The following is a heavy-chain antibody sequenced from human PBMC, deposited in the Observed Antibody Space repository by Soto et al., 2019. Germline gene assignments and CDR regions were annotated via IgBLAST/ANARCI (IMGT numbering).Heavy chain of an antibody. CDR3: ARRMTAPLDF. CDR2: ITGGSDYT. CDR1: GFTFSSSA. D-gene: IGHD2-8*01. Sequence: EVQLLESGGGLVQPGGSLRLSCAASGFTFSSSAMSWVRQAPGKGLEWVSTITGGSDYTSYADSVEGRFTISRDNSKNTLYLQMNSLRGEDTAIYYCARRMTAPLDFWGQGTLLTVSS. V-gene: IGHV3-23*01. J-gene: IGHJ4*02.